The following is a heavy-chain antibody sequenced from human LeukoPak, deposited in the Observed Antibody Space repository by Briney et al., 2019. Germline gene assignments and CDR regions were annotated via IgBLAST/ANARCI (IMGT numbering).Heavy chain of an antibody. CDR3: AKDMVVGIQLWSFDY. CDR1: GFTFDDYA. CDR2: ISWNSGSI. Sequence: GGSLRLSCAASGFTFDDYAMHWVRQAPGKGLEWVSGISWNSGSIDYADSVKGRFTISRDNAKNSLYLQMNSLRAEDTALYYCAKDMVVGIQLWSFDYWGQGTLVTVSS. D-gene: IGHD5-18*01. V-gene: IGHV3-9*01. J-gene: IGHJ4*02.